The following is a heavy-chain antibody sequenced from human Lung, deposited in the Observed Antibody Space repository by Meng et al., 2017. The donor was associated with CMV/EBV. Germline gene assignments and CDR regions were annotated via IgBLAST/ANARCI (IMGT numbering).Heavy chain of an antibody. V-gene: IGHV4-4*07. CDR2: ISASGNT. CDR3: AKDYDSSRLYEGN. J-gene: IGHJ4*02. CDR1: GDSITSYY. D-gene: IGHD3-22*01. Sequence: QGQLQESGPGLVKPSETLSLTCTVSGDSITSYYWSWIRQPAGKGLEWIGRISASGNTRYNPSLKSRFTMSVDTSKNQFSLKLSSVTAADTAVYYCAKDYDSSRLYEGNWGQGTLVTVSS.